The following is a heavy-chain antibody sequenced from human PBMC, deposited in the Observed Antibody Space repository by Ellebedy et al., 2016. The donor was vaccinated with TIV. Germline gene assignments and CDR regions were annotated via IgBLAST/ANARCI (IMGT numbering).Heavy chain of an antibody. V-gene: IGHV1-2*02. CDR1: GYTFTGYY. Sequence: ASVKVSCKASGYTFTGYYMHWVRQASGQGLEWMGWINPNSGGTNYAQKFQGRVTMTRDTSISTAYMELSSLGAEDTALYYCTKTPLYDILTGPPGDWGQGTLVTVSS. J-gene: IGHJ4*02. D-gene: IGHD3-9*01. CDR2: INPNSGGT. CDR3: TKTPLYDILTGPPGD.